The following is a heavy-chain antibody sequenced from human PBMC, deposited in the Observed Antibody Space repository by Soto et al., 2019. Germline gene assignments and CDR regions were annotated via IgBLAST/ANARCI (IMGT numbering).Heavy chain of an antibody. D-gene: IGHD1-7*01. J-gene: IGHJ6*02. V-gene: IGHV3-23*01. Sequence: EVQLLESGGGLVQPGGSLRLSCVASGVTFSSHAMNWVRQAPGKGLYWVSGISGSGGDTYYADSVRGRFTISRDNSKNTLYLQMNSLRADDTAVYYCAKDLGPGQLELHALYYYGLDVWGQGTTVTVSS. CDR3: AKDLGPGQLELHALYYYGLDV. CDR1: GVTFSSHA. CDR2: ISGSGGDT.